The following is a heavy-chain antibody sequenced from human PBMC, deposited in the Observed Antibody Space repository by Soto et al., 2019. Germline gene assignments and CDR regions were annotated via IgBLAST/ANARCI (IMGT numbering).Heavy chain of an antibody. D-gene: IGHD6-6*01. J-gene: IGHJ6*02. CDR2: INHSGGT. CDR3: ARRGGGLYSSSFWVYYYYGMDV. V-gene: IGHV4-34*01. CDR1: GGSFSGYY. Sequence: PSETLSLTCAVYGGSFSGYYWSWIRQPPGKGLEWIGEINHSGGTNYNPYLKSRVTISVDTSKNQFSLKLSSVTAADTAVYYCARRGGGLYSSSFWVYYYYGMDVWGQGTTVTVSS.